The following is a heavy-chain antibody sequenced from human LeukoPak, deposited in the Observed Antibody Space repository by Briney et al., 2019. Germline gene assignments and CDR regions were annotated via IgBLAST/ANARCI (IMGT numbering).Heavy chain of an antibody. CDR2: ISSGSSYI. J-gene: IGHJ4*02. CDR1: GFTFSSYS. D-gene: IGHD3-22*01. CDR3: ARDWGYYDSSGYYYPYYFDY. V-gene: IGHV3-21*01. Sequence: PGGSLRLSCAASGFTFSSYSMNWVRQAPEKGLEWVSSISSGSSYIYYADSVKGRFTISRDNAKNSLYLQMNSLRAEDTAVYYCARDWGYYDSSGYYYPYYFDYWGQGTLVTVSP.